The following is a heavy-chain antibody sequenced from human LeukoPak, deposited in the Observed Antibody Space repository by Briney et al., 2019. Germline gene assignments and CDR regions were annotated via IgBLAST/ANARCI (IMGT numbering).Heavy chain of an antibody. CDR1: GGSISSYY. V-gene: IGHV4-4*07. CDR2: IYTSGST. Sequence: SETLSLTCTVSGGSISSYYWSWIRQPAGKGLEWIGRIYTSGSTNYNPSLTSRVTMSVDTSKNQFSLTLSAVTAADPAVYYCARDRGGGGYYDSSGYFDYWGQGTLVTVSS. D-gene: IGHD3-22*01. CDR3: ARDRGGGGYYDSSGYFDY. J-gene: IGHJ4*02.